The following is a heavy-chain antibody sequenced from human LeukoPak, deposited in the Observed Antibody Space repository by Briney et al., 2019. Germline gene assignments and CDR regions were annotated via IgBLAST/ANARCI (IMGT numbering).Heavy chain of an antibody. CDR1: GFTFTSHW. D-gene: IGHD1-20*01. Sequence: PGGSLRLSCAESGFTFTSHWMHWVRQAPGKGLVWVSHISDDGKKANYADSVKGRFTISRDAAKNTLHLRMDSLRVEDTAVYYCAASFRVTGTTYYYWGQGTMVTVSS. CDR2: ISDDGKKA. V-gene: IGHV3-74*01. J-gene: IGHJ4*02. CDR3: AASFRVTGTTYYY.